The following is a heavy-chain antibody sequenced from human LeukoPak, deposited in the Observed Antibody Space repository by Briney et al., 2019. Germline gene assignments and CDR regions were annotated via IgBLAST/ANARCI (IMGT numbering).Heavy chain of an antibody. CDR1: GSTFSSYS. D-gene: IGHD5-24*01. Sequence: GGSLRLSCAASGSTFSSYSMQWVRQAPGKGLEWVAVISYDGSNKYYADSVKGRFTVSRDNSKNTLYLQINSLRAEDTAMFHCARDGYNFAFDYWGQGTLVTVSS. J-gene: IGHJ4*02. V-gene: IGHV3-30-3*01. CDR2: ISYDGSNK. CDR3: ARDGYNFAFDY.